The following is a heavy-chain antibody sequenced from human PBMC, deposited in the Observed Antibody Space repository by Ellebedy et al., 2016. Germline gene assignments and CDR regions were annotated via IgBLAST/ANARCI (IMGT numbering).Heavy chain of an antibody. CDR1: GFTFSSYT. CDR2: ISYDGSNK. D-gene: IGHD1/OR15-1a*01. Sequence: GGSLRLSCAASGFTFSSYTMHWVRQAPGKGLEWVAVISYDGSNKYYADSVKGRFTISRDISKNTLYVEMNSLRAEDTAVYHCARAPPTIDAFDMWGQGTMVTVSS. V-gene: IGHV3-30-3*01. CDR3: ARAPPTIDAFDM. J-gene: IGHJ3*02.